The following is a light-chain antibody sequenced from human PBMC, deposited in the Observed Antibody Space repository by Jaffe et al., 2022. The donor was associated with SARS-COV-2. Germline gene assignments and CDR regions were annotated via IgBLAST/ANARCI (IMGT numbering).Light chain of an antibody. J-gene: IGKJ2*01. CDR3: QQYGSSSYT. Sequence: EIVLTQSPGTLSLSPGESATLSCRASQTVSTSYFAWYQQKPGQAPRLLIYGTSSRATGIPDRFTGSGSGTDFTLTISRLEPEDFAVYYCQQYGSSSYTFGQGTKLEIK. CDR2: GTS. V-gene: IGKV3-20*01. CDR1: QTVSTSY.